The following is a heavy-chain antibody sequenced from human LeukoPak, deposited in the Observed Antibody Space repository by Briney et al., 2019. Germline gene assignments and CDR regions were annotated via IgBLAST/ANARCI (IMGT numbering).Heavy chain of an antibody. CDR2: INPSGGST. D-gene: IGHD1-26*01. CDR1: GYTFTSYY. CDR3: ARVPQVGATFDY. Sequence: ASVKVSCKASGYTFTSYYMHWVRQVPGQGLEWMGIINPSGGSTSYAQKFQGRVTMTRDTSTSTVYMELSSLRSEDTAVYYCARVPQVGATFDYWGQGTLVTVSS. V-gene: IGHV1-46*01. J-gene: IGHJ4*02.